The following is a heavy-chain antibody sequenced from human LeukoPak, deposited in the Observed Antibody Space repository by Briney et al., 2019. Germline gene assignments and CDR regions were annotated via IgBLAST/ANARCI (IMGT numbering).Heavy chain of an antibody. V-gene: IGHV4-61*02. CDR1: GGSISSGGYS. J-gene: IGHJ5*02. CDR2: IYTSGST. D-gene: IGHD2-15*01. Sequence: SETLSLTCAVSGGSISSGGYSWSWIRQPPGKGLEWIGRIYTSGSTNYNPSLKNRVTISVDTSKNQFSLKLSSVTVADTAVYYCARNGRCGGGSCYSGWFDPWGQGTLVTVSS. CDR3: ARNGRCGGGSCYSGWFDP.